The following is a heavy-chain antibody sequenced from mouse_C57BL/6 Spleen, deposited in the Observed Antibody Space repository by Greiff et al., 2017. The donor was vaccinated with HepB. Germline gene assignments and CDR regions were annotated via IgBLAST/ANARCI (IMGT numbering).Heavy chain of an antibody. CDR3: ARHPSPYYYGSSGYYFDY. V-gene: IGHV5-9*01. CDR2: ISGGGGNT. D-gene: IGHD1-1*01. J-gene: IGHJ2*01. Sequence: EVMLVESGGGLVKPGGSLKLSCAASGFTFSSYTMSWVRQTPEKRLEWVATISGGGGNTYYPDSVKGRFTISRDNAKNTLYLQMSSLRSEDTALYYCARHPSPYYYGSSGYYFDYWGQGTTLTVSS. CDR1: GFTFSSYT.